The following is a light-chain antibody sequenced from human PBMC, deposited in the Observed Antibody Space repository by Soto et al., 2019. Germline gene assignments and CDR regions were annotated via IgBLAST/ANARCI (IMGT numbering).Light chain of an antibody. V-gene: IGKV3D-20*02. CDR2: GAS. J-gene: IGKJ1*01. CDR1: QSVSSSY. Sequence: EIVLTQSPGTRSLSPGERATLSCRASQSVSSSYLAWYQQKPGQAPRLLIYGASSRATGIPDRFSGSGSGTDFTLTISRLEPEDFAIYYCQQRSIWPPWTFGQGTKVDIK. CDR3: QQRSIWPPWT.